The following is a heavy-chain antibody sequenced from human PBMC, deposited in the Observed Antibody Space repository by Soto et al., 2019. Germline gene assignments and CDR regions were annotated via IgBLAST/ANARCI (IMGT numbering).Heavy chain of an antibody. V-gene: IGHV1-69*12. D-gene: IGHD3-3*01. J-gene: IGHJ6*02. CDR3: ARGRDFWSGYAYYYYYGMDV. Sequence: QVQLVQSGAEVKKPGSSVKVSCKASGGTFSSYAISWVRQAPGQGLEWMGGIIPILGTANYAQKFQGRVTITADESTRKAYMELSSLRSEDTAVYYCARGRDFWSGYAYYYYYGMDVWGQGTTVTVSS. CDR2: IIPILGTA. CDR1: GGTFSSYA.